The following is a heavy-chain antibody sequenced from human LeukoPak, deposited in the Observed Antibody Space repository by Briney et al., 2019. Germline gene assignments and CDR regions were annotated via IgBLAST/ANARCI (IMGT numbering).Heavy chain of an antibody. CDR3: ARGRYYGMDV. Sequence: GGSLRLSCAASGFTFTSYWMHWVRQAPGKGLVWVSRVNSDGSSTTYADSVKGRFTISRDNAKNTLYLQMNSLRAEDTAVYYCARGRYYGMDVWGQGTTVAVSS. J-gene: IGHJ6*02. CDR2: VNSDGSST. V-gene: IGHV3-74*01. CDR1: GFTFTSYW.